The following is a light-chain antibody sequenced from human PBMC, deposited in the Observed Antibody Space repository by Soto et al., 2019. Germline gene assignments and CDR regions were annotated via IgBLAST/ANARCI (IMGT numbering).Light chain of an antibody. CDR2: DAS. J-gene: IGKJ4*01. Sequence: DIQMTQSPSSVSASVGGRVTITCRASQGISSWLAWYQQKPGKAPKLLIYDASNLETGVPSRFSGSGSGTDFTFTISSLQPEDIATYYCQQYDNLPLTFGGGTKVDIK. V-gene: IGKV1-33*01. CDR1: QGISSW. CDR3: QQYDNLPLT.